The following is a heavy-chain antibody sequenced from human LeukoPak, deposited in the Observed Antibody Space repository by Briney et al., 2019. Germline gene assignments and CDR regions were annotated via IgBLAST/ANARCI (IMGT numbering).Heavy chain of an antibody. CDR2: INHSGST. CDR3: ARFTLNYYYGMDV. V-gene: IGHV4-34*01. J-gene: IGHJ6*04. Sequence: SETLSLTCVVYGGSFSGYYWSWIRQPPGKGLEWIGEINHSGSTNYNPSLKSRVTISVDTSKNQFSLKLSSVTAADTAVYYCARFTLNYYYGMDVWGKGTTVTVSS. CDR1: GGSFSGYY.